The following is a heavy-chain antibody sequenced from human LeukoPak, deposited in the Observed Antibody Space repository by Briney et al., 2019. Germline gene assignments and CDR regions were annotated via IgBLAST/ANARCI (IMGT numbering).Heavy chain of an antibody. CDR1: GFTFSSYS. D-gene: IGHD3-10*01. Sequence: PGGSLRLSCAASGFTFSSYSMNWVRQAPGKGLEWVSSISSSSSYIYYADSVKGRFTISRDNAKNSLYLQMNSLRAEDTALYYCASVDYYGSGNYYNDVDYWGQGTLVTVPS. CDR2: ISSSSSYI. CDR3: ASVDYYGSGNYYNDVDY. V-gene: IGHV3-21*01. J-gene: IGHJ4*02.